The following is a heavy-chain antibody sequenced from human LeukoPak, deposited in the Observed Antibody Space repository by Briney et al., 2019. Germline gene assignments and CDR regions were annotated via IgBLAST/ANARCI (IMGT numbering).Heavy chain of an antibody. CDR1: GGSIGSYY. CDR3: ARQPNWNWDRNWFDP. V-gene: IGHV4-59*08. CDR2: IYYSGST. Sequence: SETLSLTCTVSGGSIGSYYWSWIRQPPGKGLEWIGYIYYSGSTNYNPSLKSRVTISVDTSKNQFSLKLSSVTAADTAVYYCARQPNWNWDRNWFDPWGQGTLVTVSS. D-gene: IGHD1-7*01. J-gene: IGHJ5*02.